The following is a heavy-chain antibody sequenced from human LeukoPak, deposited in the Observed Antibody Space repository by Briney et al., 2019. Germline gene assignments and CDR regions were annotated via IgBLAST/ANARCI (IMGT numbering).Heavy chain of an antibody. J-gene: IGHJ4*02. V-gene: IGHV1-2*02. CDR3: ARSPHILTGENFDY. D-gene: IGHD3-9*01. Sequence: GASVKVSCKASGYTFTGYYMHWVRQAPGQGLEWMGWINPNSGGTNYQGRVTMTRDTSITTAYMEMSRLRSDDTALYYCARSPHILTGENFDYWGQGTLVTVSS. CDR2: INPNSGGT. CDR1: GYTFTGYY.